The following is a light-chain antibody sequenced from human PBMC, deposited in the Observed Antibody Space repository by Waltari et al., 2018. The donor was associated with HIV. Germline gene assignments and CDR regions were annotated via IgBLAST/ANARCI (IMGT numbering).Light chain of an antibody. Sequence: SYVLTQPPSVSVAPGQTARITCGGNNIGTKSVHWYQQKPGQAPVLVVYDDSDRPYERFSGSISGNTATRTISTVEAGDEADYYCQVWDSTSDLRVVFGGGTELTVL. V-gene: IGLV3-21*02. J-gene: IGLJ2*01. CDR1: NIGTKS. CDR3: QVWDSTSDLRVV. CDR2: DDS.